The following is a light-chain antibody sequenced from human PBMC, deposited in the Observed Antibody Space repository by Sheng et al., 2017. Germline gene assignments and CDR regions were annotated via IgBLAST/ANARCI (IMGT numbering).Light chain of an antibody. J-gene: IGKJ3*01. CDR3: QIRGNWL. Sequence: EIVLTQSPGTLSLSPGERATLSCRASQSVSSSYLAWYQQKPGQAPRLLLYDASNRATGIPARFSGSGSGTDFTLTISSLEPEDCAVYYCQIRGNWLFGPGTKVEIK. CDR1: QSVSSSY. CDR2: DAS. V-gene: IGKV3D-20*02.